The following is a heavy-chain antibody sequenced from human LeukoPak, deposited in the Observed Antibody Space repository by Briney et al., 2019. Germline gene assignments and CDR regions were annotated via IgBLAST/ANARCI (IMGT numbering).Heavy chain of an antibody. CDR1: GGTFSSYA. V-gene: IGHV1-69*01. CDR2: IIPIFGTA. J-gene: IGHJ4*02. D-gene: IGHD2-2*01. Sequence: GASVKVSCKASGGTFSSYAISWVRQAPGQGLEWMGGIIPIFGTANYAQRFQGRVTITADESTSTAYMELSSVRSEDTAVYYCARDCSSTSCYEYWGQGTLVTVSS. CDR3: ARDCSSTSCYEY.